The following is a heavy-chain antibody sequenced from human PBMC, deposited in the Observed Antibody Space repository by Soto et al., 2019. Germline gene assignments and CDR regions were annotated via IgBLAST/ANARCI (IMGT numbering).Heavy chain of an antibody. CDR3: AKATTNGGWFNPFDS. CDR2: ISGSGGNK. D-gene: IGHD6-19*01. J-gene: IGHJ4*02. CDR1: GFTFSSYA. Sequence: PGGSLRLSCAASGFTFSSYAMSWVRQAPGKGLEWVSAISGSGGNKYYADSVKGRFTISRDNPRNTLFLQMNSLTADDTAVYYCAKATTNGGWFNPFDSWGQGALVTVSS. V-gene: IGHV3-23*01.